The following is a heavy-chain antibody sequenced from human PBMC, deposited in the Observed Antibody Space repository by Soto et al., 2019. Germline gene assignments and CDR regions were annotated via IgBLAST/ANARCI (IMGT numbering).Heavy chain of an antibody. Sequence: GGSLRLSCAASGFTFSSYWMSWVRQAPGKGLEWVANIKQDGSEKYYVDSVKGRFTISRDNAKNSLYLQMNSLRAEDTAVYYCARDADYGYYYYMDVWGKGTTVTVSS. D-gene: IGHD4-17*01. CDR2: IKQDGSEK. CDR3: ARDADYGYYYYMDV. J-gene: IGHJ6*03. CDR1: GFTFSSYW. V-gene: IGHV3-7*01.